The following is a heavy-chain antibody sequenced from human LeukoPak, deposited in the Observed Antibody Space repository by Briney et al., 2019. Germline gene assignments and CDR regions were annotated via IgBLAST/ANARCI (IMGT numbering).Heavy chain of an antibody. V-gene: IGHV4-34*01. CDR2: INHSGST. CDR1: GGSFSGYY. J-gene: IGHJ4*02. Sequence: SETLSLTCAVYGGSFSGYYWSWIRQPPGKGLEWIGEINHSGSTSYNPSLKSRVTISVDTSKNQFSLKLSSVTAADTAVYYCARRTWRVVAATRSIDYWGQGTLVTVSS. D-gene: IGHD2-15*01. CDR3: ARRTWRVVAATRSIDY.